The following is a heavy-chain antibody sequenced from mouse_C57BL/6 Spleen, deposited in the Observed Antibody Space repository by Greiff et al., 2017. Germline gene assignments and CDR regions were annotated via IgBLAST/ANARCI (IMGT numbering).Heavy chain of an antibody. D-gene: IGHD4-1*01. J-gene: IGHJ3*01. Sequence: EVKLVESGGGLVQPGGSLKLSCAASGFTFSDYSMYWVRQTPEKRLEWVAYISNGGGSTYYPDTVKGRFTISRANAKNTLYLQMSRLKSEDTAMYYCARHRNWDPCAYWGQGTLVTVSA. V-gene: IGHV5-12*01. CDR3: ARHRNWDPCAY. CDR1: GFTFSDYS. CDR2: ISNGGGST.